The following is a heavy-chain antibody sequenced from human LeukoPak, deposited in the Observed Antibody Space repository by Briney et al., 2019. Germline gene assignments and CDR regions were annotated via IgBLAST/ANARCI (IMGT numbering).Heavy chain of an antibody. CDR2: ISGSGGST. Sequence: PGGSLRLSCAASGFTFSSYAMSWVRQAPGKGLEWVSAISGSGGSTYYADSVEGRFTISRDNSKNTLYLQMNSLRAEDTAVYYCAGAVDWLPVPTPVGYWGQGTLVTVSS. D-gene: IGHD3-9*01. CDR1: GFTFSSYA. J-gene: IGHJ4*02. CDR3: AGAVDWLPVPTPVGY. V-gene: IGHV3-23*01.